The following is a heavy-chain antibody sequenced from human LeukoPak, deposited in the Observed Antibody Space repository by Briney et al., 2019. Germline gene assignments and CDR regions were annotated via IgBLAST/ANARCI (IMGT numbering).Heavy chain of an antibody. D-gene: IGHD4-23*01. CDR2: ISWNSGSI. CDR3: ARDPNGDYSGTFDM. J-gene: IGHJ3*02. Sequence: GGSLRLSCAASGFTFDDYAMHWVRQAPGKGLEWVSGISWNSGSIGYADSVKGRFTISRDNSKNTLYLQMNSLRVEDTAVYFCARDPNGDYSGTFDMWGRGTMVTVSS. CDR1: GFTFDDYA. V-gene: IGHV3-9*01.